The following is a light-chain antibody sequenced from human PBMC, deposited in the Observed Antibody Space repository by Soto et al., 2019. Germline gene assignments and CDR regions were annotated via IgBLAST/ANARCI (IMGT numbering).Light chain of an antibody. J-gene: IGKJ3*01. CDR2: CAS. CDR3: QQYGSSLFT. V-gene: IGKV3-20*01. CDR1: QSVSSSY. Sequence: EIVLTQSPGTLSLSPGERATLSCRASQSVSSSYLAWYQQKPGQAPRLLIYCASSRATGIPDRFSGSGSGTDFTLTISRLEPEDFAVYYCQQYGSSLFTFGPGNKVDIK.